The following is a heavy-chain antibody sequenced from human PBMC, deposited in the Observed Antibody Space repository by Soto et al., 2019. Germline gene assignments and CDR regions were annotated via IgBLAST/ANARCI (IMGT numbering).Heavy chain of an antibody. V-gene: IGHV1-18*01. CDR3: ARDPHEYWTSYWFDP. D-gene: IGHD3-3*01. CDR2: SSASDGKR. Sequence: ASVKVSCKASGYNFNIYGINWVRQAPGGGLELMGWSSASDGKRTYAEKFQGRVTMTTDAYTSTAYMELRSLRSDDTAVYYCARDPHEYWTSYWFDPWGQGTLVTVSS. CDR1: GYNFNIYG. J-gene: IGHJ5*02.